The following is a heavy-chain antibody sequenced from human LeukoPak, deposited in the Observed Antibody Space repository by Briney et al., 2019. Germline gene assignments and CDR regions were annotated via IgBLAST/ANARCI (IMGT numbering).Heavy chain of an antibody. CDR2: IKGDGNT. CDR1: GFTFSSYW. CDR3: ARAPSEIGGYYPEYFRH. V-gene: IGHV3-74*01. D-gene: IGHD3-22*01. J-gene: IGHJ1*01. Sequence: GGSLRLSCAASGFTFSSYWMHWVRQAPGKGLVWVSRIKGDGNTNYAESVKGRFTISRNNAKNTVSLQMNSLRDEDTGVYYCARAPSEIGGYYPEYFRHWGQGTLVTVSS.